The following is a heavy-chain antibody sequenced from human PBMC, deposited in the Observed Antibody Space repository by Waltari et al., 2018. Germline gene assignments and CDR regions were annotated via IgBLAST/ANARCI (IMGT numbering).Heavy chain of an antibody. CDR3: ARDSNKKYFQH. D-gene: IGHD4-4*01. CDR2: ISSSSSTI. Sequence: EVQLVESGGGLVQPGGSLRLSCAASGFTFNSYIMNWVRQAPGKGLEWVSYISSSSSTIYYADSVKGRVTISRDNAKNSLYLQMNSLRAEDTAVYYCARDSNKKYFQHWGQGTLVTVSS. J-gene: IGHJ1*01. CDR1: GFTFNSYI. V-gene: IGHV3-48*01.